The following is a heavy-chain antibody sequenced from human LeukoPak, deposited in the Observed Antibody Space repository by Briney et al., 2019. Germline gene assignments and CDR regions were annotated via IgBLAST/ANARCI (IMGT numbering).Heavy chain of an antibody. J-gene: IGHJ1*01. V-gene: IGHV1-2*02. CDR2: INPNSGDT. D-gene: IGHD5-24*01. CDR1: GYTFTGFY. Sequence: GASVKVSCKASGYTFTGFYIHWVRQAPGQGLEWMGWINPNSGDTKYAQKFQGRVTVTRDTSISTVYMELTRLRSDDTAVYDCARDLRMATIIDHTQQWGQGTLVTVSS. CDR3: ARDLRMATIIDHTQQ.